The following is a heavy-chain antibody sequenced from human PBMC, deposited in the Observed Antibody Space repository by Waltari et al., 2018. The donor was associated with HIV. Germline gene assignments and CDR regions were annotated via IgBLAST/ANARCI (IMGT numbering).Heavy chain of an antibody. CDR3: ARDTHYGMDV. CDR2: ISYDGSKK. J-gene: IGHJ6*02. V-gene: IGHV3-30-3*01. Sequence: QVQLVESGGGVVQPGKSLRLSCAASGFTFSSYAMHWVRQAPGKGLGWVAVISYDGSKKYSAYPVKGRFTISRDNSKNTLYLQMNSLRAEDTAMYYCARDTHYGMDVWGQGTTVTVSS. CDR1: GFTFSSYA.